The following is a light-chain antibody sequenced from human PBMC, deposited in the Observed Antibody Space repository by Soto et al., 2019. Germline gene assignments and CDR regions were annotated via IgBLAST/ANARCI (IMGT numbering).Light chain of an antibody. CDR2: WAS. V-gene: IGKV4-1*01. Sequence: DIVMTQSPDSLAVSLGERATINCKSSQSVLYSSNNKNYLAWYQQKPGQPPKLLIYWASTRESGVPDRFSGSGSGTDFTLTISSLQAEDVAVYYCQQYYSTPPRTF. CDR1: QSVLYSSNNKNY. J-gene: IGKJ1*01. CDR3: QQYYSTPPRT.